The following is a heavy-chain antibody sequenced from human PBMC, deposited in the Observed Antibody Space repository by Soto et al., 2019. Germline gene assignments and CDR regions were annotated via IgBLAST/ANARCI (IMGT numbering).Heavy chain of an antibody. CDR2: IYYSGGT. V-gene: IGHV4-59*01. Sequence: SETMSLTCTVSSGSISSYYCYWIRQPPGRGLEWIGYIYYSGGTNYNPPLKSRVTISVDTSKNQFSLKLSSVTAADTAVYYCARGTDYGDLFDYWGQGTLVTVSS. CDR3: ARGTDYGDLFDY. CDR1: SGSISSYY. J-gene: IGHJ4*02. D-gene: IGHD4-17*01.